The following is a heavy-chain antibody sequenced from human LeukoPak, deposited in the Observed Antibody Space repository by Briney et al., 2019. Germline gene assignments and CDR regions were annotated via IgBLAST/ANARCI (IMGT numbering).Heavy chain of an antibody. CDR3: ARDLQLFDY. CDR2: INPNSGGT. J-gene: IGHJ4*02. D-gene: IGHD5-18*01. Sequence: ASVKVSCKASGYTFTGYYMHWVRQAPGQGLEWMGWINPNSGGTNYAQKFQGRVTITRNTSISTAYMELSSLRSEDTAVYYCARDLQLFDYWGQGTLVTVSS. CDR1: GYTFTGYY. V-gene: IGHV1-2*02.